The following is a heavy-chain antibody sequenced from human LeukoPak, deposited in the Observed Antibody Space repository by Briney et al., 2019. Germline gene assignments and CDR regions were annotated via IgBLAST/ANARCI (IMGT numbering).Heavy chain of an antibody. J-gene: IGHJ3*01. Sequence: GRSLRLSCAAPGFTSTNYWMHWVRQDPEKGLVWVSRINIDGSSISYVDSVKGRFTISRDNAKNTLYLQMNSLRAEDTAVYYCARDRYDIVTGYNPLGAFDLWGQGTMVTVSS. V-gene: IGHV3-74*01. CDR1: GFTSTNYW. D-gene: IGHD3-9*01. CDR3: ARDRYDIVTGYNPLGAFDL. CDR2: INIDGSSI.